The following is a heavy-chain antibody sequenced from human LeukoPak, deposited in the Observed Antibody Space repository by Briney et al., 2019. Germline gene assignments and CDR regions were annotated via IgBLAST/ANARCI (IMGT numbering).Heavy chain of an antibody. J-gene: IGHJ3*02. CDR2: ISSSSSYI. CDR3: ARVSAGSSGYYHDAFDI. Sequence: PGGSLRLSCVASGFSFSSYPMNWVRQAPGKGLEWVSSISSSSSYIYYADSVKGRFTISRDNAKNSLYLQMNSLRAEDTAVYYCARVSAGSSGYYHDAFDIWGQGTMVTVSS. D-gene: IGHD3-22*01. V-gene: IGHV3-21*01. CDR1: GFSFSSYP.